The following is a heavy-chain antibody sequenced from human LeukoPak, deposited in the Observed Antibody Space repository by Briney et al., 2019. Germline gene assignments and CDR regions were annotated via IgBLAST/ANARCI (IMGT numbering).Heavy chain of an antibody. CDR1: GGSISSSSYY. J-gene: IGHJ4*02. D-gene: IGHD3-10*01. CDR2: IYYSGST. V-gene: IGHV4-39*07. CDR3: ARDVWFGAGRTFDY. Sequence: SETLSLTCTASGGSISSSSYYWGWIRQPPGKGLEWIGSIYYSGSTYYNPSLKSRVTISVDTSKNQFSLKLSSVTAADTAVYYCARDVWFGAGRTFDYWGQGTLVTVSS.